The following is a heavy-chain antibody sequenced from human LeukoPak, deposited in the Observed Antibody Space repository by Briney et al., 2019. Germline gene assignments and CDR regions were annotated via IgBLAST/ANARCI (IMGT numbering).Heavy chain of an antibody. J-gene: IGHJ6*03. CDR1: GYTFSNYG. CDR2: ISGYNGNT. Sequence: GASVKVSCKASGYTFSNYGISWVRQAPGQGLEWMGWISGYNGNTNYAQKLQGRVTMSTDTSTSTVYMELRSLRSDDTAVYYCARVPTVYYYYYMDVWGKGTTVTVSS. D-gene: IGHD1-26*01. V-gene: IGHV1-18*01. CDR3: ARVPTVYYYYYMDV.